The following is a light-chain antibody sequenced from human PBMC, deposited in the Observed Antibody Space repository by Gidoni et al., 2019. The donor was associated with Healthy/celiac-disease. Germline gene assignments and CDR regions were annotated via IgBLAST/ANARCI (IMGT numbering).Light chain of an antibody. CDR2: KAF. CDR3: QQYNSYST. CDR1: QSISSW. J-gene: IGKJ1*01. V-gene: IGKV1-5*03. Sequence: DSQMTQSPSTLSASVGDRVTITCRASQSISSWFAWYKQKPGKGPKLLIYKAFSLESGVQSRFSGIGSGTEFTLTISSLQPDDFATYYCQQYNSYSTFGQGTKVEIK.